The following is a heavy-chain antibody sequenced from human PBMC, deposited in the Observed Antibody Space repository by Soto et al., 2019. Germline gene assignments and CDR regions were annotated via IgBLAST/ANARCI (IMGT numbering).Heavy chain of an antibody. CDR3: ARRVRGGYSSSSAIDY. Sequence: SETLSLTCTVSGGSISSYYWSWIRQPAGKGLEWIGRIYSSGSTNYNPSLKSRVTMSVDTSKNQFSLKLSSVTAADTAVYYCARRVRGGYSSSSAIDYWGQGTLVTVSS. CDR2: IYSSGST. CDR1: GGSISSYY. J-gene: IGHJ4*02. V-gene: IGHV4-4*07. D-gene: IGHD6-6*01.